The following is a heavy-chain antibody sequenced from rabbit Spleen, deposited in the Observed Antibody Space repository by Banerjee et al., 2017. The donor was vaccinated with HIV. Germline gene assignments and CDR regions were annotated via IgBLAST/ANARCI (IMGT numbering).Heavy chain of an antibody. Sequence: QSLEESGGGLVQPEGSLTLTCKASGFSFSSSDYICWVRQAPGKGLEWISCIAGSSSGFTYSATWATGRFTISKTSSTTVTLQMTSLTVADTATYFCARDTGTSFSSYGMDLWAQGPSSP. V-gene: IGHV1S40*01. CDR1: GFSFSSSDY. J-gene: IGHJ6*01. D-gene: IGHD7-1*01. CDR2: IAGSSSGFT. CDR3: ARDTGTSFSSYGMDL.